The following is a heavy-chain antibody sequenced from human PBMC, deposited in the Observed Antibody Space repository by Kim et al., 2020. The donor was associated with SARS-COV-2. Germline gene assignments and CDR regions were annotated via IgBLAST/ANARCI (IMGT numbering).Heavy chain of an antibody. CDR3: ASRPDYDILTGREN. J-gene: IGHJ1*01. CDR1: GFSLRSYS. D-gene: IGHD3-9*01. CDR2: ISSSGRHI. V-gene: IGHV3-21*01. Sequence: GGSLRLSCTAPGFSLRSYSLNWVRQAPGKGLEWVSSISSSGRHIYYADSVKGRFTISRDNTKNSVYLQLNSLRAEDTAVYYCASRPDYDILTGRENWGQG.